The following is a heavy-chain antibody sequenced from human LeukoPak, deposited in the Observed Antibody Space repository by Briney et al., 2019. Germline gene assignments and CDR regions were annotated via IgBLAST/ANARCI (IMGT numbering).Heavy chain of an antibody. J-gene: IGHJ6*04. D-gene: IGHD6-13*01. CDR3: ARGKRWDSSSRTSYYYDMDV. V-gene: IGHV4-34*01. CDR1: GGYFSGYY. Sequence: SETLSLTCAVYGGYFSGYYWSWIRQPPGKGLEWIGEINHSGSTNYNPSLKSRVTISVDTSKKQFSLKVSSVTAADTAVYYCARGKRWDSSSRTSYYYDMDVWGKGTTVTVSS. CDR2: INHSGST.